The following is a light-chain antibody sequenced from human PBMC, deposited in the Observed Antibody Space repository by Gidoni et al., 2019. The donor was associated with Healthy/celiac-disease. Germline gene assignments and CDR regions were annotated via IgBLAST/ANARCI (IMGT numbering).Light chain of an antibody. CDR2: GAS. CDR1: QSVSSSY. CDR3: QQYGSPIT. V-gene: IGKV3-20*01. Sequence: EIVLTPSPGTLSLSPGERATLSCRASQSVSSSYLAWYQQKPGQAPRLLIYGASSRATGIPDRFSGSGSGTDFTLTISRLEPEDFAVYYCQQYGSPITFGQGKRLEIK. J-gene: IGKJ5*01.